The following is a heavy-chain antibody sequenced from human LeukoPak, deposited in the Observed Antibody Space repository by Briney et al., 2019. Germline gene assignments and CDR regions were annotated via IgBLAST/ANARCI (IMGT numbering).Heavy chain of an antibody. Sequence: PSETLSLTCTVSGGSISSGTYSWAWIRQPPGKGLEWIGTIHYSGSTYYNPSLESRVTISVDSSRNQFSLKLSSVTAADTAVYYCARRSTSGYYYFDYWGQGNRVTVSS. CDR1: GGSISSGTYS. D-gene: IGHD3-22*01. V-gene: IGHV4-39*01. CDR3: ARRSTSGYYYFDY. CDR2: IHYSGST. J-gene: IGHJ4*02.